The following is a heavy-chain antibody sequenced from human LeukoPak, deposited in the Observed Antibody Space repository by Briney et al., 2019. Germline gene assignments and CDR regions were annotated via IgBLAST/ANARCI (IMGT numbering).Heavy chain of an antibody. D-gene: IGHD3-10*01. CDR1: GYTFSGTGWY. CDR3: ARDGPAQMVDFDY. J-gene: IGHJ4*02. V-gene: IGHV1-2*02. Sequence: GSVKVSCKASGYTFSGTGWYLYWLRQAPGQGLECMGWIYPYTGATHYAQKFQGRVAMTRDTSISTAYMELSRLRPDDTAVYYCARDGPAQMVDFDYWGQGTLVSVSS. CDR2: IYPYTGAT.